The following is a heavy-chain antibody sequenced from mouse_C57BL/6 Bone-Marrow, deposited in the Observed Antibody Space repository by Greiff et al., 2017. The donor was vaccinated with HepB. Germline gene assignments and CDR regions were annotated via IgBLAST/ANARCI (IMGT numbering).Heavy chain of an antibody. CDR1: GFTFSSYA. CDR2: ISDGSSYI. V-gene: IGHV5-4*03. J-gene: IGHJ3*01. Sequence: EVKLVESGGGLVKPGGSLKLSCAASGFTFSSYAMPWVRQTPEKRLEWVASISDGSSYIYYTDNVKGRITISTDNAKNTLYLQMSHLKSEDTAVYYCSKRDGNYGFAFWGRGTVVTVTA. CDR3: SKRDGNYGFAF. D-gene: IGHD2-1*01.